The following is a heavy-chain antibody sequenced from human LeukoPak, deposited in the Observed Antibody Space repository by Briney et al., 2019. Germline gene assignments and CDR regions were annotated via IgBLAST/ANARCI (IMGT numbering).Heavy chain of an antibody. CDR2: INAGNGNT. V-gene: IGHV1-3*01. J-gene: IGHJ4*02. D-gene: IGHD3-9*01. CDR1: GYTFTSYA. Sequence: ASVKVSRKASGYTFTSYAMHWVRQAPGQRLEWMGWINAGNGNTKYSQKFQGRVTITRDTSASTAYMELSSLRSEDTAVYYCARLFRYFDWLSLGYWGQGTLVTVSS. CDR3: ARLFRYFDWLSLGY.